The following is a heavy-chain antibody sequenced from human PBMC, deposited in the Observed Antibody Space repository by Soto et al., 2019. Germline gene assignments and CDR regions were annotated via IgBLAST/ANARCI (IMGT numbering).Heavy chain of an antibody. J-gene: IGHJ6*02. CDR2: IRSKANSYAT. D-gene: IGHD2-15*01. CDR1: GLTFSGSA. Sequence: EVQLVESGGGLVQPGGSLKLSCAASGLTFSGSAMHWVRQASGKGLEWVGRIRSKANSYATAYAASVKGRFTISRDDSKNTAYLQMNSLKTEDTAVYYCTRLTAATPSDYYGMDVWGQGTTVTVSS. V-gene: IGHV3-73*02. CDR3: TRLTAATPSDYYGMDV.